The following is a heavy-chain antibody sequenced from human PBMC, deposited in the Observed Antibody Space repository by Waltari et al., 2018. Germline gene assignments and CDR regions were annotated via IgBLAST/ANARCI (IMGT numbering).Heavy chain of an antibody. V-gene: IGHV4-30-4*08. D-gene: IGHD1-1*01. CDR1: GGSISSGDYY. CDR3: GRGAGRTAEHSLRLDY. CDR2: IYYSGST. J-gene: IGHJ4*02. Sequence: QVQLQESGPGLVKPSQTLSLTCTVSGGSISSGDYYWSWIRQPPGKGLEWIGYIYYSGSTYYNPSLKSRVTISVDTSKNQFSLKLSSVTAADTAVYYCGRGAGRTAEHSLRLDYWGQGTLVTVSS.